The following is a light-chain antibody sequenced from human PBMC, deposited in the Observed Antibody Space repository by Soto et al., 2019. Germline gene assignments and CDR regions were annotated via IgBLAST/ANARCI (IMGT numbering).Light chain of an antibody. CDR3: QQYNSYWT. V-gene: IGKV1-5*03. CDR1: QSISTW. J-gene: IGKJ1*01. CDR2: KAS. Sequence: DIQMTQSPSTLSASVGDRVTITCRASQSISTWLAWYQQKPEKAPELLIYKASSLESGVPSRFSGSGSGTEFTLTSSSLQPDDFASYNFQQYNSYWTFGQGTKVDIK.